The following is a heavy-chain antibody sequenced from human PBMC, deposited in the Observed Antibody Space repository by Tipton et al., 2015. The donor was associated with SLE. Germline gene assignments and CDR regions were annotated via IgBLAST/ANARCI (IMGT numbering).Heavy chain of an antibody. CDR1: GVSIADVVFH. V-gene: IGHV4-39*07. J-gene: IGHJ3*02. CDR3: ARKGRVGYGSAEGDAFDI. Sequence: TLSLTCTVSGVSIADVVFHWGWIRQSPGKGLEWVGTIYDGGRTAYNPSLSSRVTISVDTSQNQFSLRLTSVTAADTAVYFCARKGRVGYGSAEGDAFDIWGQGTMGTVSA. D-gene: IGHD6-25*01. CDR2: IYDGGRT.